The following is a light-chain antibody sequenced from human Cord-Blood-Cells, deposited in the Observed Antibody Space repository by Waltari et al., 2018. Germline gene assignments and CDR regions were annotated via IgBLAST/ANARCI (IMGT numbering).Light chain of an antibody. CDR2: GAS. CDR1: QSVSSSY. CDR3: QQDGSSPRT. J-gene: IGKJ4*01. Sequence: EIVLTQSPGTLSLSPGERATLSCRARQSVSSSYLAWYQQKPAQAPRLLIYGASSRATGIPGRFSGSESGTDFTLTISRLEPEDCAVYYCQQDGSSPRTFGGGTKVEIK. V-gene: IGKV3-20*01.